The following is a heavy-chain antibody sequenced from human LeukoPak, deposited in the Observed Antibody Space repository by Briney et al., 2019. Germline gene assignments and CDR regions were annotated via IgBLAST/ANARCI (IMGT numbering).Heavy chain of an antibody. CDR2: INTKGDTK. CDR3: ARDFPGDEDFDY. Sequence: PGGSLRLSCVVSGFPFSSCEMNWVRQAPGKGLEWLSYINTKGDTKLYADSVKGRFTISRDDARNSVYLQMNSLRDEDTALYYCARDFPGDEDFDYWGQGTLVTVSS. V-gene: IGHV3-48*03. J-gene: IGHJ4*02. CDR1: GFPFSSCE.